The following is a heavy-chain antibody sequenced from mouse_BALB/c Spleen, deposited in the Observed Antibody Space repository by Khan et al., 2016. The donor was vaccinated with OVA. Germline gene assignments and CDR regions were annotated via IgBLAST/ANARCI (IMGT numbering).Heavy chain of an antibody. J-gene: IGHJ2*01. CDR1: GYSITSGYA. CDR3: ARGNYYGYYFDY. V-gene: IGHV3-2*02. D-gene: IGHD1-1*01. Sequence: VQLKQSGPGLVKPSQSLSLTCTVTGYSITSGYAWNWIRQFPGNKLEWMGYISYSGGTSYNPSLKSRISITRDTSKNQFLLQLNSVTTEDTATYYCARGNYYGYYFDYWGQGTTLTVSS. CDR2: ISYSGGT.